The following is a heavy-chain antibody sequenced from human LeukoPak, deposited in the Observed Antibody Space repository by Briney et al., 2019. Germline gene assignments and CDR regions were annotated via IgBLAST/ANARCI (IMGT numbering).Heavy chain of an antibody. D-gene: IGHD1-26*01. CDR1: GFTLSSNW. CDR3: TRSGRGGAFDI. V-gene: IGHV3-74*01. J-gene: IGHJ3*02. Sequence: GGTLRLSCAASGFTLSSNWMHWVRRAPGKGLVWVSRFHSDGSRTNYADSVKGRFTISGDNAKNTHYLQMNSLRAEDTAVYYCTRSGRGGAFDIWGQGTMVTVTS. CDR2: FHSDGSRT.